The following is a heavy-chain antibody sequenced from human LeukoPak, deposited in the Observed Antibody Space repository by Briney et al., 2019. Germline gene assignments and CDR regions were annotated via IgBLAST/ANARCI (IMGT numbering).Heavy chain of an antibody. CDR1: GYSFTSYW. D-gene: IGHD3-10*01. CDR3: ARTHMVRGVIDSFDY. V-gene: IGHV5-51*01. Sequence: GESLKISCKGSGYSFTSYWIGWVRQMPGKGLEWMGIIYPGDSDTRYSPSFQGQVTISADKSISTAYLQWSSLKASDTAMYYCARTHMVRGVIDSFDYWGQGTLVTASS. CDR2: IYPGDSDT. J-gene: IGHJ4*02.